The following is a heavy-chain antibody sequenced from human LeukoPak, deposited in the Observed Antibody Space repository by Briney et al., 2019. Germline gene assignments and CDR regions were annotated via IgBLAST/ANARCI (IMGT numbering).Heavy chain of an antibody. CDR3: ASYSSGDGRGYNWFDP. J-gene: IGHJ5*02. CDR1: GGSISSYY. V-gene: IGHV4-59*01. D-gene: IGHD6-19*01. Sequence: KPSETLSLTCTVSGGSISSYYWSWIRRPPGKGLEWIGYIYYSGSTNYNPSLKSRVTISVDTSKNQFSLKLSSVTAADTAVYYCASYSSGDGRGYNWFDPWGQGTLVTVSS. CDR2: IYYSGST.